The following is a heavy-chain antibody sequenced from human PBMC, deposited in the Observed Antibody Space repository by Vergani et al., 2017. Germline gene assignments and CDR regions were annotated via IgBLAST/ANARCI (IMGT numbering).Heavy chain of an antibody. V-gene: IGHV4-4*07. J-gene: IGHJ6*02. CDR3: AREVVVPAATYYSYYGMDV. CDR1: GGSISSYY. D-gene: IGHD2-2*01. CDR2: IYTSGST. Sequence: QVQLQESGPGLVKPSETLSLTCTVSGGSISSYYWSWIRQPAGKGLEWIGRIYTSGSTNYNPSLKSRVTMSVDTSKNQFSLKLSSVTAADTAVYYCAREVVVPAATYYSYYGMDVWGQGTTVTVSS.